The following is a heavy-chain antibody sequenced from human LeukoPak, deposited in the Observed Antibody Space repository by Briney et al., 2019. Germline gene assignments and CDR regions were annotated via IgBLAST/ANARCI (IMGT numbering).Heavy chain of an antibody. V-gene: IGHV1-2*02. Sequence: ASVKVSCKASGYTFTSYYIHWVRQAPGQGLEWLGWINPNSGSTNYAQKFQGSVTMSRDTSISTAYMELSSLRSDDTAIYYCARIAVTTVVTADFWGQGTLVTVSS. J-gene: IGHJ4*02. D-gene: IGHD2-15*01. CDR1: GYTFTSYY. CDR3: ARIAVTTVVTADF. CDR2: INPNSGST.